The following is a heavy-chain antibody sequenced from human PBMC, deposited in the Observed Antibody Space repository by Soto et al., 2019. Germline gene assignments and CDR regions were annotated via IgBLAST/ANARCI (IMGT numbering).Heavy chain of an antibody. CDR1: GFTFSSYA. CDR2: ISYDGSNK. V-gene: IGHV3-30-3*01. D-gene: IGHD6-13*01. CDR3: ARKTQLVRRDAFDI. Sequence: PGGSLRLSCAASGFTFSSYAMHWVRQAPGKGLEWVAVISYDGSNKYYADSVKGRFTISRDNSKNTLYLQMNSLRAEDTAVYYCARKTQLVRRDAFDIWGQGAMLTVSS. J-gene: IGHJ3*02.